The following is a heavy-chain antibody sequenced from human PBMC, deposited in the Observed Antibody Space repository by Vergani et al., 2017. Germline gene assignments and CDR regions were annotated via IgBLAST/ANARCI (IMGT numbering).Heavy chain of an antibody. CDR1: GFTFDDYA. J-gene: IGHJ3*02. Sequence: EVQLLESGGGLVQPGGSLRLSCAASGFTFDDYAMHWVRQAPGKGLEWVSGISWNRCSIGYADSVKGRFTISRDNAKNSLYLHMNSLSAEDAALYYCAKGIIVAARPGSAFDIWGEGTMVTVSS. CDR2: ISWNRCSI. V-gene: IGHV3-9*01. D-gene: IGHD6-13*01. CDR3: AKGIIVAARPGSAFDI.